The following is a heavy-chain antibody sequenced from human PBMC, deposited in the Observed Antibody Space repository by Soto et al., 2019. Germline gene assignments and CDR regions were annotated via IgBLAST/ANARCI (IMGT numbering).Heavy chain of an antibody. D-gene: IGHD4-17*01. J-gene: IGHJ4*02. V-gene: IGHV2-26*01. CDR1: GFSLRHARMV. CDR2: IFSNDEK. Sequence: SGPTLVNPTETLTLTCTVSGFSLRHARMVVSWIRQPPGKALEWLAHIFSNDEKSYSTSLKSRLTISKDTSKSQVVLTMTNMDPVDTATYYCARISPGDYEDYWGQGTLVTVSS. CDR3: ARISPGDYEDY.